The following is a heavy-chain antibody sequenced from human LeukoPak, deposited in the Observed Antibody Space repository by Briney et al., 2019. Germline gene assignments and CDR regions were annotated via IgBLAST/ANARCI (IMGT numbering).Heavy chain of an antibody. V-gene: IGHV4-59*01. Sequence: SETLSLTCTVSGGSIRSYYWSWIRQPPGKVLEWIGYIYYSGSTNYNPSFKSRVTISVDPSKNQFSLKLSSVTAADTAVYYCARSTRGYSDLFDYWGQGTLVTVSS. CDR1: GGSIRSYY. CDR3: ARSTRGYSDLFDY. CDR2: IYYSGST. D-gene: IGHD5-12*01. J-gene: IGHJ4*02.